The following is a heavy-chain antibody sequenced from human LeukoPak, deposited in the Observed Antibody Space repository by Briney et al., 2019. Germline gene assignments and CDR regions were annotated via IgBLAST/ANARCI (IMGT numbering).Heavy chain of an antibody. V-gene: IGHV7-4-1*02. D-gene: IGHD2-15*01. J-gene: IGHJ3*02. CDR1: GYTFTSYA. CDR2: IDTNTGNP. CDR3: AGWEKSYYCGGGSCYHGDAFDI. Sequence: EASVKVSCKASGYTFTSYAMNWVRQAPGQGLEWMGWIDTNTGNPTYAQGFTGRFVFSLDTSVSTAYLQISSLKAEDTAVYYCAGWEKSYYCGGGSCYHGDAFDIWGQGTMVTVSS.